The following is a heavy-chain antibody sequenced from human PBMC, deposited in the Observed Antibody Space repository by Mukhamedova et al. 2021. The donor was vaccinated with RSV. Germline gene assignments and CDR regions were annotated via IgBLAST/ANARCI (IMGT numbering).Heavy chain of an antibody. J-gene: IGHJ3*02. V-gene: IGHV3-21*01. CDR3: ARFGGSDAFDI. Sequence: VSSISSSSSYIYYADSVKGRFTISRDNAKNSLYLQMNSLRAEDTAVYYCARFGGSDAFDIWGQGTMVTVSS. CDR2: ISSSSSYI. D-gene: IGHD3-10*01.